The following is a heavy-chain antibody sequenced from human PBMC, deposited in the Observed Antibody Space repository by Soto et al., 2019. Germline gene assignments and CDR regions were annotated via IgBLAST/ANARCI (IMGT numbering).Heavy chain of an antibody. CDR3: VEGWNDF. CDR2: IKAKIDGETT. CDR1: KFMFSSAW. Sequence: EVYLVESGGDLVEPGGSLRLSCAASKFMFSSAWMSWVRQAPGQGLEWVGRIKAKIDGETTDYADFVQGRFTISRDDSKNTLVLEMNSLKIEDTAVYFCVEGWNDFWGQGTLVTVSS. D-gene: IGHD1-1*01. V-gene: IGHV3-15*01. J-gene: IGHJ4*02.